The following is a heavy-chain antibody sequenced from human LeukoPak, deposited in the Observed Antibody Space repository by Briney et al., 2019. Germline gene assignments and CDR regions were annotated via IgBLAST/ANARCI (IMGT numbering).Heavy chain of an antibody. CDR2: INPNSGGT. J-gene: IGHJ3*02. V-gene: IGHV1-2*02. D-gene: IGHD2-2*01. CDR3: ARYCSSTSCYRVNDAFDI. CDR1: GYTFTGYY. Sequence: ASVKVSCKASGYTFTGYYMHWVRQAPGQGLEWMGWINPNSGGTNYAQKFQGRVTMTRDTSISTAYMELSRLRSDDTAVYYCARYCSSTSCYRVNDAFDIWGQGTMVTVSP.